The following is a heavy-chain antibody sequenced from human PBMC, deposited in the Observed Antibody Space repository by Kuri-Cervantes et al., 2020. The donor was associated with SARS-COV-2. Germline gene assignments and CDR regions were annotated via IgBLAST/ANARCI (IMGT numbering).Heavy chain of an antibody. D-gene: IGHD1-26*01. Sequence: ETLSLTCAASGFTFSSYSMNWVRQAPGKGLEWVSSISSSSSYIYYADSVKGRFTISRDNAKNSLYLQMNSLRAEDTALYYCAKGGIGGSYLLYFDYWGQGTLVTVSS. J-gene: IGHJ4*02. CDR2: ISSSSSYI. V-gene: IGHV3-21*04. CDR1: GFTFSSYS. CDR3: AKGGIGGSYLLYFDY.